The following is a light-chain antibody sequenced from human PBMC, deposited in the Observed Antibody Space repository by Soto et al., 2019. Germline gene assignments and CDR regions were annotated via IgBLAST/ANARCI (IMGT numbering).Light chain of an antibody. J-gene: IGKJ1*01. CDR3: QQYYRPWT. CDR1: QSVLYSSNNNNY. Sequence: DIVMTQSPDSLAVSLGERATINCKSSQSVLYSSNNNNYLAWYQQKPGQPPKLLIYLASTRESGVPDRFSGSGSGKDFTLTISSLQAEDVAVYYCQQYYRPWTFGQGTKVEIQ. CDR2: LAS. V-gene: IGKV4-1*01.